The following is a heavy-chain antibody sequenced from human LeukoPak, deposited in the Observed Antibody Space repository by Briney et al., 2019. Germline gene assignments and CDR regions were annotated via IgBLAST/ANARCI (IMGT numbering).Heavy chain of an antibody. CDR2: ISSSNSYI. Sequence: GGSLRLSCAASGFTFNTYTMSWVRQAPGKGLEWVSSISSSNSYIYYADSVKGRFTISRDNSKNTLYLQMNSLRAEDTAVYYCAKRTVVTPPLLYYYYMDVWGKGTTVTVSS. CDR1: GFTFNTYT. V-gene: IGHV3-21*04. D-gene: IGHD4-23*01. J-gene: IGHJ6*03. CDR3: AKRTVVTPPLLYYYYMDV.